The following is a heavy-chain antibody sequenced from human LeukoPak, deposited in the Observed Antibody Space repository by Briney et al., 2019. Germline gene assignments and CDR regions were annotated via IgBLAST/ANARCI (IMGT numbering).Heavy chain of an antibody. CDR3: ATISGGHESSGYYYY. CDR1: GFTFSSYA. Sequence: QSGGSLRLSCAASGFTFSSYAMSWVRQAPGKGLEWVSTISGSGGSTYYADSVKGRFTISRDNSRNTLYLQMNSPRAEDTAVYYCATISGGHESSGYYYYWGQGTLVTVSS. J-gene: IGHJ4*02. CDR2: ISGSGGST. V-gene: IGHV3-23*01. D-gene: IGHD3-22*01.